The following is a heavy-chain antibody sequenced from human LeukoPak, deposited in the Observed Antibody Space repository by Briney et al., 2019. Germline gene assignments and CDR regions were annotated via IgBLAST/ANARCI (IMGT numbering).Heavy chain of an antibody. D-gene: IGHD3-9*01. Sequence: TSETLSLTCTVSGGSISSYYWSWIRQPAGKGLEWIGRIYTSGSTNYNPSLKSRVTMSVDTSKNQFSLKLSSVTAADTAVYYCAREDYDILTGYYPLDYWGQGTLVTVSS. V-gene: IGHV4-4*07. CDR2: IYTSGST. CDR1: GGSISSYY. J-gene: IGHJ4*02. CDR3: AREDYDILTGYYPLDY.